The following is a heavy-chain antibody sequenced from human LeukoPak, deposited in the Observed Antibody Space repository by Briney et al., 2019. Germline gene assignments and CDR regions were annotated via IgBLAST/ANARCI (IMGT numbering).Heavy chain of an antibody. V-gene: IGHV1-46*01. J-gene: IGHJ4*02. Sequence: GASVKVSYKASGYTFTSYYMHWVRQAPGQGLEWMGIINPSGGSTSYAQKFQGRVTMTRDTSTSTVYMELSSLRSEDTAVYYCARAPRGYSYGYAHDYWGQGTLVTVSS. CDR1: GYTFTSYY. CDR2: INPSGGST. D-gene: IGHD5-18*01. CDR3: ARAPRGYSYGYAHDY.